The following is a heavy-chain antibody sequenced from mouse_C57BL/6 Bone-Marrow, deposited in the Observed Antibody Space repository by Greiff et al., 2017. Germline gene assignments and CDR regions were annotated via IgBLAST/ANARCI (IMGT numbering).Heavy chain of an antibody. CDR2: INPGSGGT. CDR1: GYAFTNYL. V-gene: IGHV1-54*01. J-gene: IGHJ1*03. Sequence: QVQLQQSGAELVRPGTSVKVSCKASGYAFTNYLIEWVKQRPGQGLEWIGVINPGSGGTNYNEKFKGKATLTADKSSSTAYMQLSSLTSEDSAVYFCAMDYDGCSRWYFDVWGTGTTVTVSS. D-gene: IGHD2-3*01. CDR3: AMDYDGCSRWYFDV.